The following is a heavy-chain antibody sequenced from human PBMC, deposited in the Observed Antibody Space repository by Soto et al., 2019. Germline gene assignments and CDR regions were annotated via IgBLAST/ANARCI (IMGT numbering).Heavy chain of an antibody. CDR1: GFTFSAYW. CDR2: INSAGTTT. CDR3: ARGDTAMVIDY. Sequence: GGSLRLSCAVSGFTFSAYWMHWVRQAPGKGLVWVSRINSAGTTTTYADSMKGRFTISRDNAKNTLYLQMNSLRAEDTAVYYCARGDTAMVIDYWGQGTQVTVSS. V-gene: IGHV3-74*01. D-gene: IGHD5-18*01. J-gene: IGHJ4*02.